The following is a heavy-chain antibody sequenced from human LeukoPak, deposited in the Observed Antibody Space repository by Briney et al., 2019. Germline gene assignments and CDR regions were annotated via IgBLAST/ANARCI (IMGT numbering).Heavy chain of an antibody. CDR2: IYYSGST. Sequence: TSETLSLTCSVSDDSITMYYWTWIRQPPGKGLEWIGYIYYSGSTNYNPSLKSRVTISVDTSKNQFSLKLSSVTAADTAVYYCARGGQLVSPTLFDYWGQGTLVTVSS. V-gene: IGHV4-59*01. J-gene: IGHJ4*02. CDR1: DDSITMYY. CDR3: ARGGQLVSPTLFDY. D-gene: IGHD6-6*01.